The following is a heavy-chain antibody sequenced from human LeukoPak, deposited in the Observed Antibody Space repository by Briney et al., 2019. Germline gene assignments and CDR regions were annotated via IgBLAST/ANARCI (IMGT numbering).Heavy chain of an antibody. V-gene: IGHV1-2*02. CDR3: ARAPALDGSGYYSRLYYFDS. D-gene: IGHD3-22*01. CDR1: GYTFIDYC. Sequence: ASVKVSCKASGYTFIDYCIHWVRQAPGQGLEWMGWSNPTSGGINYAREFEGRVTMTWDTSITTAYMDLGRLTSDDTAIYYCARAPALDGSGYYSRLYYFDSWGQGTLITVSS. CDR2: SNPTSGGI. J-gene: IGHJ4*02.